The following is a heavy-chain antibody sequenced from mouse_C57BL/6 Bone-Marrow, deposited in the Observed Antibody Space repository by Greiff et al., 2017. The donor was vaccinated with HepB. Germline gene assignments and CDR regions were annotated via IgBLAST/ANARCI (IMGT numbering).Heavy chain of an antibody. CDR3: ARRGGYPDY. J-gene: IGHJ2*01. CDR2: IDPSDSYT. CDR1: GYTFTSYW. Sequence: VQLQQPGAELVMPGASVKLSCKASGYTFTSYWMHWVEQRPGQGLEWIGEIDPSDSYTKYNQKFKGKSTLTIDKSSSTAYMQLSSLTSEDSAVSYCARRGGYPDYWGQGTTLTVAS. D-gene: IGHD2-2*01. V-gene: IGHV1-69*01.